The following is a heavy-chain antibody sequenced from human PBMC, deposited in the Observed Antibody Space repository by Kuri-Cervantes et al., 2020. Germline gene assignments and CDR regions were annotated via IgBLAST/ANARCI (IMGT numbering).Heavy chain of an antibody. V-gene: IGHV3-15*01. D-gene: IGHD3-9*01. Sequence: GGSLRLSCAASGFTFSYAWMNWVRQVPGKGLEWVGRIKSESDGGTTDYVAPVKGRFTISRDDSKNTLYLQMNSLKTEDTAVYYCTTGAYYDILTGYYVGGEIDYWGQGTLVTVSS. CDR3: TTGAYYDILTGYYVGGEIDY. CDR2: IKSESDGGTT. CDR1: GFTFSYAW. J-gene: IGHJ4*02.